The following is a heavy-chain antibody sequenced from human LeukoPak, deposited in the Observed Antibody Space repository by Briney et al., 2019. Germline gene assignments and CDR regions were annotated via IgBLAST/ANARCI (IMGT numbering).Heavy chain of an antibody. D-gene: IGHD2-8*01. Sequence: GGSLRLSCAASGFTFSSYWMNWVRQAPGKGLVWVSRINGDGSNTKYADSVKRRFTISRDNAKNTLYLQMNSLRGEDTAVYYCAKDRCSNGVGCYYYYMDVWGKGTTVTISS. CDR1: GFTFSSYW. V-gene: IGHV3-74*01. CDR3: AKDRCSNGVGCYYYYMDV. CDR2: INGDGSNT. J-gene: IGHJ6*03.